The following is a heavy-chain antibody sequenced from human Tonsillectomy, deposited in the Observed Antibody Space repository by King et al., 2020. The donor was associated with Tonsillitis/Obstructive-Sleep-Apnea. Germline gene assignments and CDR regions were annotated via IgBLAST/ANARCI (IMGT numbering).Heavy chain of an antibody. CDR3: TRDIRGNYDFWSGYPGY. CDR1: GFTFNFYS. D-gene: IGHD3-3*01. CDR2: ISGSGNTI. J-gene: IGHJ4*02. Sequence: VQLVESGGGLIQPGGSLRLSCAASGFTFNFYSMDWVRQAPGKGLEWVSYISGSGNTIYYADSGKGRFTISRDNAKSSLYLQMNRLRDEDTAVYYCTRDIRGNYDFWSGYPGYWGQGTLVTVSS. V-gene: IGHV3-48*02.